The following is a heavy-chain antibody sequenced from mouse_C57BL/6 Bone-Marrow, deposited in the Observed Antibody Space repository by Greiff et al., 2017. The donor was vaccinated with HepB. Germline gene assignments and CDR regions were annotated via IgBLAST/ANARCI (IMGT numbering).Heavy chain of an antibody. CDR1: GYTFTDYY. J-gene: IGHJ4*01. V-gene: IGHV1-26*01. CDR3: ERFGDYSSSEGGAVDY. D-gene: IGHD2-5*01. Sequence: EVQLQQSGPELVKPGASVKISCKASGYTFTDYYMNWVKQSPGKSLEWIGDINPNNGGTSYNQKFTGKATLTVDTSSSTAYMELRSLTSEDSAVYYCERFGDYSSSEGGAVDYEDRGNAITVTS. CDR2: INPNNGGT.